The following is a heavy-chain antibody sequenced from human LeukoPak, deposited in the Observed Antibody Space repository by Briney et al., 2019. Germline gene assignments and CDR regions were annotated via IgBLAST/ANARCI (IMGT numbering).Heavy chain of an antibody. CDR3: ARRPTGGLDY. CDR2: INHSGST. J-gene: IGHJ4*02. CDR1: GGSISSGGYY. V-gene: IGHV4-39*07. D-gene: IGHD3-16*01. Sequence: SETLSLTCTVSGGSISSGGYYWSWIRQPPGKGLEWIGEINHSGSTNYNPSLKSRVTISIDTSKNQFSLKLSSVTAADTAVYYCARRPTGGLDYWGQGTLVTVSS.